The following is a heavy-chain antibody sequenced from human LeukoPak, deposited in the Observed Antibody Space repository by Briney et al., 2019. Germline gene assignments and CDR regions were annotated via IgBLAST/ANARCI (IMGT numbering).Heavy chain of an antibody. CDR3: AKDMEVATTYAFDY. CDR2: ISWNSGSI. CDR1: GFTFDDYA. Sequence: GGSLSLSCAASGFTFDDYAMHWVRQAPGQGLEWVSGISWNSGSIGYADSVKGRFTISRDNAKNSLYLQMNSLRAEDMALYYCAKDMEVATTYAFDYWGQGTLVTVSS. J-gene: IGHJ4*02. V-gene: IGHV3-9*03. D-gene: IGHD5-12*01.